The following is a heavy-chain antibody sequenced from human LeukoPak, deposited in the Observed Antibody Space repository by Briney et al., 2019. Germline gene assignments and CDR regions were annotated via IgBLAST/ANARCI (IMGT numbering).Heavy chain of an antibody. CDR1: GFTFSSYA. CDR2: ISSNGGST. D-gene: IGHD3-22*01. CDR3: VNGGITMMSWFDP. J-gene: IGHJ5*02. Sequence: GGSLRLSCSASGFTFSSYAMHWVRQAPGKGLEYVSAISSNGGSTYYADSVKGRFTISRDNSKNTLYLQMSSLRAEDTAVYYCVNGGITMMSWFDPWGQGTLVTVSS. V-gene: IGHV3-64D*06.